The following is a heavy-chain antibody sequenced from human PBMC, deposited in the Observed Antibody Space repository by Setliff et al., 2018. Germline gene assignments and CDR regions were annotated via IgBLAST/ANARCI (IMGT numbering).Heavy chain of an antibody. D-gene: IGHD3-10*01. J-gene: IGHJ5*02. V-gene: IGHV1-69*05. CDR1: GGTFSTFG. Sequence: ASVKVSCKTSGGTFSTFGIHWVRQAPGQGLVWMGGINPIFGTAHYAQKFQGRVTMTRDTSTSTVYMVLNNLRSEDTALYYCAFEYGTSKRFDPWGQGTLVTVSS. CDR2: INPIFGTA. CDR3: AFEYGTSKRFDP.